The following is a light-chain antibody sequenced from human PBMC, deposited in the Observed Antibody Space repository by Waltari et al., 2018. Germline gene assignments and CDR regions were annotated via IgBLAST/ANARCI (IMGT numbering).Light chain of an antibody. CDR2: LAS. CDR3: QQYFTTSS. Sequence: DIVLTQSPDSLAVSLGERATINCRSSQSVFDKSRDRNYLAWYQRKPGQSPKLLIYLASTRQAGVPDRVSGSGSGADFTRTINSLQAEDVAGYYCQQYFTTSSFGPGTEVEIK. V-gene: IGKV4-1*01. J-gene: IGKJ3*01. CDR1: QSVFDKSRDRNY.